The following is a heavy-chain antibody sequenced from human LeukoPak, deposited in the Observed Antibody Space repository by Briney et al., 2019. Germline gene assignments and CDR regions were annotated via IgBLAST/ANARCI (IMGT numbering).Heavy chain of an antibody. CDR3: ARDFWIQWLVSGGFDY. CDR1: GDSASSKSAA. CDR2: TYYRSKWYD. V-gene: IGHV6-1*01. Sequence: SQTLSLTCAISGDSASSKSAAWNWIRQSPSRGLEWLGRTYYRSKWYDDYAVSVKSRITINADTSKNQFSLQLNSVTPEDTAVYYCARDFWIQWLVSGGFDYWGQGTLVTVSS. D-gene: IGHD5-12*01. J-gene: IGHJ4*02.